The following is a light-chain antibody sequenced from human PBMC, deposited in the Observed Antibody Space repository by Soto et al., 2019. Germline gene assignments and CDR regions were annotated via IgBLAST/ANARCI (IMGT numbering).Light chain of an antibody. V-gene: IGLV3-21*04. CDR1: KIGRKS. CDR2: YDN. J-gene: IGLJ1*01. CDR3: QVWDSSSDHYV. Sequence: SYELTQPPSESVAPGETASISCGGDKIGRKSVHWYQQRPGQAPVLVMYYDNDRPSEIPERFSGFNSGNTATLDISRVEAGDEADYYCQVWDSSSDHYVFGPGTQLTVL.